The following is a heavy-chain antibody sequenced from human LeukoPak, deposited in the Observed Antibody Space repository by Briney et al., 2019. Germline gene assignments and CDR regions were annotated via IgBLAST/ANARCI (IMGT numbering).Heavy chain of an antibody. CDR1: GFTFSSYS. V-gene: IGHV3-21*01. D-gene: IGHD4-17*01. Sequence: PGGSLRLSCAASGFTFSSYSMNWVRQAPGKGLEWVSFISSNNIYIYYADSVKGRFSISRDNAKNSMYLQMNSLRAEDTAVYYCARGQGSYGDYAPRRGFNYYYYGMDVWGQGTTVTVSS. CDR3: ARGQGSYGDYAPRRGFNYYYYGMDV. CDR2: ISSNNIYI. J-gene: IGHJ6*02.